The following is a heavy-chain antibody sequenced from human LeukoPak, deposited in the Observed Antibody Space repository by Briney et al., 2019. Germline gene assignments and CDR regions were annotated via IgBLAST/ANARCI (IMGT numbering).Heavy chain of an antibody. CDR1: GGSFSGYY. CDR2: INHSGST. J-gene: IGHJ6*03. Sequence: PSETLSLTCAVYGGSFSGYYWSWIRQPPGKGLEWIGEINHSGSTNYNLSLKSRVTISVDTSKNQFSLKLSSVTAADTAVYYCARGKIRSYYYYYMDVWGKGTTVTVSS. CDR3: ARGKIRSYYYYYMDV. D-gene: IGHD4-17*01. V-gene: IGHV4-34*01.